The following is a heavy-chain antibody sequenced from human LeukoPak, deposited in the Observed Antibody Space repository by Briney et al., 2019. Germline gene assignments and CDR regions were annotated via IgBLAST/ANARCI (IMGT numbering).Heavy chain of an antibody. J-gene: IGHJ3*02. CDR3: ARGAYWNPLIGTDTAMVGI. CDR2: INPNSGGT. V-gene: IGHV1-2*02. D-gene: IGHD5-18*01. CDR1: GYTFTGYY. Sequence: GASVKVSCKASGYTFTGYYMHWVRQAPGQGLEWMGWINPNSGGTNYAQKFQGRVTMTRDTSISTAYMELSRLRSDDTAVYYCARGAYWNPLIGTDTAMVGIWGQGTMVTVSS.